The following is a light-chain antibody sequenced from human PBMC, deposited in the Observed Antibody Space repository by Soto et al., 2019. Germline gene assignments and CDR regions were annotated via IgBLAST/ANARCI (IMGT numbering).Light chain of an antibody. V-gene: IGKV3-15*01. CDR2: GAS. CDR1: QSISSN. CDR3: QQYNNWPWT. J-gene: IGKJ1*01. Sequence: EIVMTQSPATLSVSPGEGATLSCRASQSISSNLAGYQQKPGQAPRLLITGASTRATGIAARISGSGSGTEFTLTISSLQSEDFAVYYCQQYNNWPWTFGQGTKVEIK.